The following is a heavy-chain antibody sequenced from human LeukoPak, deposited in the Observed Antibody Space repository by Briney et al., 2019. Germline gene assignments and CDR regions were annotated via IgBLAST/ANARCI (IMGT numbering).Heavy chain of an antibody. Sequence: SETLSLTCTVSGGSISSSTYYWGWIRQPPGKGLEWIGTIYYTGSTYYNPSLKSRVTISLDTSKNQFSLKLSSVTAADTAVYYCARDPSYSTGWYEVAFDYWGQGILVTVSS. J-gene: IGHJ4*02. CDR2: IYYTGST. CDR1: GGSISSSTYY. V-gene: IGHV4-39*07. D-gene: IGHD6-19*01. CDR3: ARDPSYSTGWYEVAFDY.